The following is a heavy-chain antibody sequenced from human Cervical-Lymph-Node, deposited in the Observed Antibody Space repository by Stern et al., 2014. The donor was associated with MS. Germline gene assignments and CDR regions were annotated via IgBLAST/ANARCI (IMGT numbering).Heavy chain of an antibody. Sequence: EVHLVESGAEVKKPGESLKISCKGSGYTFTNNWIAWVRQMPGKGLEWMGIIYPDDSDIRYSPSLQGQVTISADKSISTASLQGSSLKAADSAVYYCARPPPRRKWDDPNYGMDVWGQGTTVTVSS. CDR2: IYPDDSDI. V-gene: IGHV5-51*03. CDR1: GYTFTNNW. CDR3: ARPPPRRKWDDPNYGMDV. D-gene: IGHD1-1*01. J-gene: IGHJ6*02.